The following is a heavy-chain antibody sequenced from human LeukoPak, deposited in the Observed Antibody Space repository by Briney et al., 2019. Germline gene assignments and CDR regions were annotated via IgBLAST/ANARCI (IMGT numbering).Heavy chain of an antibody. D-gene: IGHD6-19*01. V-gene: IGHV3-21*01. Sequence: GGSLRLSCAASGFTFSSYTMSWVRQAPGKGLEWVSSISSSSYIYYADSVKGRFTISRDNAKNSLYLQMNSLRAEDTAVYYCARVSSGWSSNWFDPWGQGTLVTVSS. CDR1: GFTFSSYT. CDR3: ARVSSGWSSNWFDP. CDR2: ISSSSYI. J-gene: IGHJ5*02.